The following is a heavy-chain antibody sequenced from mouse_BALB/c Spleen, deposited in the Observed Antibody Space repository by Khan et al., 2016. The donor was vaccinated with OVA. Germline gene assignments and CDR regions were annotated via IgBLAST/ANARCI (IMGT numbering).Heavy chain of an antibody. D-gene: IGHD2-14*01. CDR2: IWGGGGT. V-gene: IGHV2-6-4*01. J-gene: IGHJ4*01. CDR1: GFSLSRYN. Sequence: QVQLQQSGPGLVAPSQSLSITCTVSGFSLSRYNVHWVRQPPGKGLEWLGMIWGGGGTDYNSALKSRLSISKDNSKSPVFLKMNSLQTDDTAMYYGARAYYRYDGYYAMDYWGQGTSVTVAS. CDR3: ARAYYRYDGYYAMDY.